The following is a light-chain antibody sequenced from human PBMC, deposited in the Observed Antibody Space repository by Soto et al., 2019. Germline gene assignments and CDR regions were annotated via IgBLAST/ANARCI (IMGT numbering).Light chain of an antibody. J-gene: IGKJ1*01. CDR2: LGS. Sequence: DIVMTQSPLSLPVTPGEPASISCRSSQSLLQSNGYNYLDWYVQKPGQSPQLLIYLGSNRASGVPDRFSDSGSGTDFTLKISRVEAEDVGVYYCMQALQTLMWTFGQGTKVDIK. CDR1: QSLLQSNGYNY. CDR3: MQALQTLMWT. V-gene: IGKV2-28*01.